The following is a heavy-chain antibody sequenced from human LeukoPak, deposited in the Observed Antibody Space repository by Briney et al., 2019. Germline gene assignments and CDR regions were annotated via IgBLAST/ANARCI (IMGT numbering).Heavy chain of an antibody. D-gene: IGHD4-17*01. V-gene: IGHV1-2*02. CDR3: AKDYGDFLRPLYYFDY. Sequence: ASVKVSCKASGYTFTGYYMHWVRQAPGQGLEWMGWINPNSGGTNYAQKFQGRVTMTRGTSISTAYMELSRLRSDDTAVYYCAKDYGDFLRPLYYFDYWGQGTLVTVSS. CDR2: INPNSGGT. CDR1: GYTFTGYY. J-gene: IGHJ4*02.